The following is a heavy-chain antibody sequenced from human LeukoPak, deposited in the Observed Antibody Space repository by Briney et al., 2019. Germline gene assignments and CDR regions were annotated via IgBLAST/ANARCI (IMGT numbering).Heavy chain of an antibody. J-gene: IGHJ6*02. CDR3: ARDSVYCSGGSCAPYYYYGMDV. D-gene: IGHD2-15*01. V-gene: IGHV3-48*03. CDR1: GFTFSSYE. Sequence: PGGSLRLSCAASGFTFSSYEMNWVRQAPGKGLEWVSYISSSGSTIYYADSVKGRFTISRDNAKNSLYLQMNSLRAEDTAVYYCARDSVYCSGGSCAPYYYYGMDVWGQGTTVTVSS. CDR2: ISSSGSTI.